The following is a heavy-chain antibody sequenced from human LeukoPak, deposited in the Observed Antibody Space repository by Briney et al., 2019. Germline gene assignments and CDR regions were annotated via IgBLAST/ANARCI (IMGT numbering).Heavy chain of an antibody. CDR2: ISSSSTYI. D-gene: IGHD4-23*01. V-gene: IGHV3-21*01. CDR1: GFTFSSYS. Sequence: GGSLRLSCAASGFTFSSYSMNWVRQAPGKGLEWVSSISSSSTYIYYADSVKGRFTISRDNAKNSLYLQMKSLRAEDTAVYYCARAYGGYNWSDPWGQGTLVTVSS. CDR3: ARAYGGYNWSDP. J-gene: IGHJ5*02.